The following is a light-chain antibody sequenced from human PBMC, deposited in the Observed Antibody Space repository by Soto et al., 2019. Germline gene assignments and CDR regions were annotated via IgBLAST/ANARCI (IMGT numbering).Light chain of an antibody. V-gene: IGLV1-44*01. CDR1: SSNIGSST. J-gene: IGLJ2*01. CDR2: IND. CDR3: AAWDDSLNGVI. Sequence: QSVLTQPPSASGTPGQRVTISCSGSSSNIGSSTINWYQQLPGTAPKLLIYINDQRPSGVPDRFSGSKSGTSASLAISGLQSEDEADYYCAAWDDSLNGVIFGVGTKLTVL.